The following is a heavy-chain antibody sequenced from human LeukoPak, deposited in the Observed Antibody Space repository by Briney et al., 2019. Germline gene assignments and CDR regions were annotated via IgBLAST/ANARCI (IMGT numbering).Heavy chain of an antibody. CDR1: GGSISSGSYY. CDR2: IYTSGST. D-gene: IGHD3-22*01. CDR3: ASEAIGYYYGMDV. J-gene: IGHJ6*02. V-gene: IGHV4-61*02. Sequence: SETLSLTCTVSGGSISSGSYYWRWIRQPAGKGLEWIGRIYTSGSTNYNPSLKSRVTISVDTSKNQFSLKLSSVTAADTAVYYCASEAIGYYYGMDVWGQGTTVTVSS.